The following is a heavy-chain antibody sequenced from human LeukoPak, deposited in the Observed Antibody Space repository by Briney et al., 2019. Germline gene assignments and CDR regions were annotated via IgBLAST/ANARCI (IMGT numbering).Heavy chain of an antibody. D-gene: IGHD4-17*01. CDR3: TTTTVTMDGLDV. Sequence: GGSLRLSCAAPGFPFSKAWMSWVRQAPGKGLEWVGRVKSITACGTADYAAPMKGRFVISRDDSKNTLYVQMNSLNTEDTAVYYCTTTTVTMDGLDVWGQGTTVTVSS. V-gene: IGHV3-15*01. CDR2: VKSITACGTA. CDR1: GFPFSKAW. J-gene: IGHJ6*02.